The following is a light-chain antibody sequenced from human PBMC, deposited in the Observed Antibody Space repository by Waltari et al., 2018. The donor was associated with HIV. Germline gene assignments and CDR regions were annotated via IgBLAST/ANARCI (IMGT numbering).Light chain of an antibody. J-gene: IGLJ3*02. V-gene: IGLV2-23*02. CDR1: SSDVGRYNF. Sequence: QSALTQPASVSGSPGQSITISCPGTSSDVGRYNFVSWYQQHPGKAPKLMIYEVSKRPSGVSNRFSGSKSGNTASLTISGLQAEDEADYYCCSYAGSSTWVFGGGTKLTVL. CDR3: CSYAGSSTWV. CDR2: EVS.